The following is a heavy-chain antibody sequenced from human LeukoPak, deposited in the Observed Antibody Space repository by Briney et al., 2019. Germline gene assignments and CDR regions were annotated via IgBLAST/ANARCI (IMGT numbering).Heavy chain of an antibody. V-gene: IGHV1-18*04. J-gene: IGHJ4*02. CDR1: GYTFTGYY. Sequence: ASVKVSCKASGYTFTGYYMHWVRQAPGQGLEWMGWISAYNGNTNYAQKLQGRVTMTTDTSTSTAYMELRSLRSDDTAVYYCARDTHRTTWLDYWGQGTLVTASS. CDR2: ISAYNGNT. D-gene: IGHD1-1*01. CDR3: ARDTHRTTWLDY.